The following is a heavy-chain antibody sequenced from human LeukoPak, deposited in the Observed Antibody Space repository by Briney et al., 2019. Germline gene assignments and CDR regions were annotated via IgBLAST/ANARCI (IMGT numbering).Heavy chain of an antibody. D-gene: IGHD3-22*01. CDR2: IIPILGIA. J-gene: IGHJ4*02. CDR1: GGTFSSYA. CDR3: ATAPVDSSGYDY. Sequence: ASVKVSCKASGGTFSSYAISWVRQAPGQGLEWMGRIIPILGIANYAQKFQGRVTITADKSTSTAYMELSSLRSEDTAVYYCATAPVDSSGYDYWGQGTLVTVSS. V-gene: IGHV1-69*04.